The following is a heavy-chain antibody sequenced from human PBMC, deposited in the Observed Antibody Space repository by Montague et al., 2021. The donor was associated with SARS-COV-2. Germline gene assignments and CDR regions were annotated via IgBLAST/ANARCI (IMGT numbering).Heavy chain of an antibody. Sequence: SETLSLTCTVSGGSISGYYWSWFRQSAGKGLEWIGRIYNSGSTSYNPSLKGRVTISLETSMTQYSLQLTSVTAADTAVYYCARHRLVRSEHNWFAPWGQGTLVLAPS. J-gene: IGHJ5*02. V-gene: IGHV4-4*07. CDR1: GGSISGYY. CDR3: ARHRLVRSEHNWFAP. D-gene: IGHD3-10*01. CDR2: IYNSGST.